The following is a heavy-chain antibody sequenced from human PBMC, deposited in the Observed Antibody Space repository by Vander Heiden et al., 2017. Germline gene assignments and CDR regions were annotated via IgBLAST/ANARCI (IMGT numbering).Heavy chain of an antibody. CDR1: GGSFSGYY. CDR2: INDSGST. D-gene: IGHD6-19*01. V-gene: IGHV4-34*01. Sequence: QVQLQQWGAGLLKPSETLSLNCAVYGGSFSGYYWSWIRQPPGKGLEWIGEINDSGSTNYNPSLKRRVTISLDTSKNQFSLKLSSVTAADTAVYYCAREGKAGSKVWFDPWGQGTLVTVSS. CDR3: AREGKAGSKVWFDP. J-gene: IGHJ5*02.